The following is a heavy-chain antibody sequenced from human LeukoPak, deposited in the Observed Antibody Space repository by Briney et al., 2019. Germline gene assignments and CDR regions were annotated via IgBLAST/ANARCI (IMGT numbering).Heavy chain of an antibody. V-gene: IGHV3-23*01. CDR1: GFTFSSYS. CDR2: SGSGGST. D-gene: IGHD6-13*01. Sequence: GGSLRLSCAASGFTFSSYSMNWVRQAPGKGLEWVSASGSGGSTYYADSVKGRFTISRDNSKNTLYLQMNSLRAEDTAVYYCAKEEAAGTSDYWGQGTLVTVSS. J-gene: IGHJ4*02. CDR3: AKEEAAGTSDY.